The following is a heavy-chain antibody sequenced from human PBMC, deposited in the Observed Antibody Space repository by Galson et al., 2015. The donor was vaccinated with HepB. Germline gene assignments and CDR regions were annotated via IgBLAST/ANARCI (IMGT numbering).Heavy chain of an antibody. D-gene: IGHD5-12*01. CDR3: ARDRIVAGTKQGYFDY. Sequence: SLRLSCAASGFTFSSYGMHWVRQAPGRGLEWVAVIWYDGSNKYYADSVKGRFTISRDNSKNTLYLQMNSLRAEDTAVYYCARDRIVAGTKQGYFDYWGQGTLVTVSS. J-gene: IGHJ4*02. V-gene: IGHV3-33*01. CDR1: GFTFSSYG. CDR2: IWYDGSNK.